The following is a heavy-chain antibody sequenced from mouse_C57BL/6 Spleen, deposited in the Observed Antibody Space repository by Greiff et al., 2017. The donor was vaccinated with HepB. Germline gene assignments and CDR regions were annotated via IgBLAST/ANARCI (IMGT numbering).Heavy chain of an antibody. V-gene: IGHV1-50*01. CDR2: IDTSDSFT. Sequence: VQLQQSGAELVKPGASVKLSCKASGYTFTSYWMQWVKQRPGHGLEWIGEIDTSDSFTKYNQKFKGKATLTVDTSSSTAYMQLSSLTSVDSAVYYCAKLFAYWGQGTLVTVSA. J-gene: IGHJ3*01. CDR3: AKLFAY. CDR1: GYTFTSYW.